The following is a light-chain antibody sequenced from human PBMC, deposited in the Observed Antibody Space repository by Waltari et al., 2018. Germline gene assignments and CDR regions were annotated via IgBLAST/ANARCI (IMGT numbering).Light chain of an antibody. Sequence: DIQMTQSPSTLSASVGDRVTITCRASQSISTWLAWYQQKPGKAPKFLISKASNLENGVSLRFSGSGSGTEFTLTISSLQPDDFATYYCQQYNSYPYTFGQGTNLGI. V-gene: IGKV1-5*03. CDR3: QQYNSYPYT. CDR1: QSISTW. CDR2: KAS. J-gene: IGKJ2*01.